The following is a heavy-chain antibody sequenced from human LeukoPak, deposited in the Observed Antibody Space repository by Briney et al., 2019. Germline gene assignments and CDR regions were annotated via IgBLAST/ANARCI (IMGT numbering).Heavy chain of an antibody. Sequence: SGGSLRLSCAASGFTFSSYPMHWVRQAPGKGLEWVAVISYDGSEKHYADPVKGRFTISRDNSKNTLYLQMNSLRAEDTAMYYCAREGNSGYYPYWGQGILATVSS. CDR1: GFTFSSYP. CDR3: AREGNSGYYPY. D-gene: IGHD3-22*01. CDR2: ISYDGSEK. J-gene: IGHJ4*02. V-gene: IGHV3-30-3*01.